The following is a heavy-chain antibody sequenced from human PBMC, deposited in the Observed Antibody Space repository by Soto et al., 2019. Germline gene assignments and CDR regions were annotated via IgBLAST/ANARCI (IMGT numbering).Heavy chain of an antibody. V-gene: IGHV4-34*01. J-gene: IGHJ6*03. D-gene: IGHD3-3*01. CDR1: GGSCCGYY. Sequence: PSETFSLTCAVYGGSCCGYYWRWFRQPPGKGLEWIGEINHSGSTNSNPSLKSRVTISVDTSKNQFSLKLSSVTAADTAVYYCARVRAGSDFWSGYYKGKAYYYMDVWGKGTTVT. CDR3: ARVRAGSDFWSGYYKGKAYYYMDV. CDR2: INHSGST.